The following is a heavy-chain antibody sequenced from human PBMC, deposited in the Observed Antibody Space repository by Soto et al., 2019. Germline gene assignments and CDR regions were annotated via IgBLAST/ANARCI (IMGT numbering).Heavy chain of an antibody. CDR3: ARGNVDTAMVMGYYYYGMDV. J-gene: IGHJ6*02. Sequence: GTSVKFSCKASGGTLSSYAISWVRQAHGQGLEWMGGIIPIFGTANYAQKFQGRVTITADESTSTAYMELSSLRSEDTAVYYCARGNVDTAMVMGYYYYGMDVWGQGTTVTVSS. CDR1: GGTLSSYA. V-gene: IGHV1-69*13. CDR2: IIPIFGTA. D-gene: IGHD5-18*01.